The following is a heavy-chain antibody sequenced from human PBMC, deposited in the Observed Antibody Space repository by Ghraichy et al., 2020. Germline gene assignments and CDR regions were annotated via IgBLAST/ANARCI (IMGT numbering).Heavy chain of an antibody. CDR1: GGTFSNYA. Sequence: SVKVSCKASGGTFSNYAINWVRQAPGQGLEWMGGIIPIFGTANYAQKFQGRVTITADESTSTAYMELSSLRSEDTAVYYCAGWTTVTTWAYYYYYYMDVWGKGTTVTVSS. V-gene: IGHV1-69*13. CDR3: AGWTTVTTWAYYYYYYMDV. CDR2: IIPIFGTA. D-gene: IGHD4-17*01. J-gene: IGHJ6*03.